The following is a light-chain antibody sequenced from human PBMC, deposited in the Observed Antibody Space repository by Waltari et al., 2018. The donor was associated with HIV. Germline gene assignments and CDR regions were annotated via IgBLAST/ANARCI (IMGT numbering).Light chain of an antibody. J-gene: IGLJ2*01. CDR2: RHE. CDR3: ASWDARLNGGV. CDR1: SSNLGGVT. V-gene: IGLV1-44*01. Sequence: QSVLTQPSSASGTLGQRVSILCSGRSSNLGGVTVNWYQQLPGAAPKLLIDRHEQRPAGVPDRFSGSKSGTSASLVITGLRSEEEADYYCASWDARLNGGVFGGGTKLTVL.